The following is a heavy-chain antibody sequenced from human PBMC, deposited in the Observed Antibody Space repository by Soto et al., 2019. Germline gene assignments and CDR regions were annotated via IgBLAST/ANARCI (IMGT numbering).Heavy chain of an antibody. CDR2: IYYSGST. CDR3: ARDSGYSSSWKPYYYYYGMDV. J-gene: IGHJ6*02. D-gene: IGHD6-13*01. CDR1: GGSISSGGYY. Sequence: QVQLQESGPGLVKPSQTLSLTCTVSGGSISSGGYYWSWIRQHPGKGLEWIGYIYYSGSTYYNPSLKSRVTISVDTSKNQISLKLSSVTAADTAVYYSARDSGYSSSWKPYYYYYGMDVWGQGTTVTVSS. V-gene: IGHV4-31*03.